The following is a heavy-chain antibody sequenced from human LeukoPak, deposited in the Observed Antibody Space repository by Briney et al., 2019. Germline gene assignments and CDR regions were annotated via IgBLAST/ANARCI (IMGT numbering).Heavy chain of an antibody. CDR1: GGSFSGYY. V-gene: IGHV4-34*01. D-gene: IGHD3-10*01. CDR2: INHSGST. Sequence: SGTLSLTCAVYGGSFSGYYWSWIRQPPGKGLEWIGEINHSGSTNYNPSLKSRVTISVDTSKNQFSLKLSSVTAADTAVYYWAKGPPPRGGSGSYYPFDYWGQGTLVTVSS. J-gene: IGHJ4*02. CDR3: AKGPPPRGGSGSYYPFDY.